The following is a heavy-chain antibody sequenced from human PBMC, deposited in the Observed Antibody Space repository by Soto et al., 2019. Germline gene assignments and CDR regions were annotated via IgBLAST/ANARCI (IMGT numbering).Heavy chain of an antibody. CDR2: ISSSSFTI. V-gene: IGHV3-48*01. D-gene: IGHD3-3*01. CDR3: ARDYNDSCSGHFDY. J-gene: IGHJ4*02. Sequence: GGSLRLCCAASGFRFSDYSMNWVRQAPGRGLEWVSYISSSSFTIHYADSVEGRFAISRDNAKNSLYLQMNSLRVEDTAVYYCARDYNDSCSGHFDYWGQGALVTVSS. CDR1: GFRFSDYS.